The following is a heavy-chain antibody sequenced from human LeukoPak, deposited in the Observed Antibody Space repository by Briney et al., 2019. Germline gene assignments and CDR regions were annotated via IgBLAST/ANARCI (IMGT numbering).Heavy chain of an antibody. V-gene: IGHV4-34*01. J-gene: IGHJ3*02. CDR3: ARVATAGGVFDI. Sequence: SETLSLTCAVYGGSFSGYYWNWIRQPPGEGLEWIGEINHSGSTNYNPSLKSRVTISVDTSKNQFSLKLSSVTVADTAVYYCARVATAGGVFDIWGQGTMVTVSS. D-gene: IGHD4-23*01. CDR1: GGSFSGYY. CDR2: INHSGST.